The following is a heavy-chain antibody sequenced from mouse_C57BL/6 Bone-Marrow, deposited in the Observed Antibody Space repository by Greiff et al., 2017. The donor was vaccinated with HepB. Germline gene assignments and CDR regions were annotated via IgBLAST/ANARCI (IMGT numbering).Heavy chain of an antibody. V-gene: IGHV1-74*01. J-gene: IGHJ2*01. CDR1: GYTFTSYW. CDR2: IHPSDSDT. CDR3: AIEGVYDGYPYYFDY. Sequence: QVQLQQPGAELVKPGASVKVSCKASGYTFTSYWMHWVKQRPGQGLEWIGRIHPSDSDTNYNQKFKGKATLTVDKSSSTAYMQRSSLTSEDSAVYYCAIEGVYDGYPYYFDYWGQGTTLTVSS. D-gene: IGHD2-3*01.